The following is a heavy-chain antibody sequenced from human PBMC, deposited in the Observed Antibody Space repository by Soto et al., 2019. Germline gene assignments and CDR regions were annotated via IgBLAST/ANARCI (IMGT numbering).Heavy chain of an antibody. D-gene: IGHD2-8*01. CDR2: INQDGSDQ. CDR1: GFTFSSHW. CDR3: AMSMRHTLNP. J-gene: IGHJ5*02. Sequence: EVQVVESGGGLVQPGGSLRLSCAASGFTFSSHWMTWVRQVPGKGLEWVANINQDGSDQYYVDSVKGRFTISRDNSKNSLCLHMNSLRVEDTAVYFCAMSMRHTLNPWGQGTLVIVSS. V-gene: IGHV3-7*01.